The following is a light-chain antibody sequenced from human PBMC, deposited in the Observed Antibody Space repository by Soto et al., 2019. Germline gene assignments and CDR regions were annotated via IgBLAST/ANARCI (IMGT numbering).Light chain of an antibody. CDR1: QSVSSN. V-gene: IGKV3-15*01. J-gene: IGKJ2*01. Sequence: EVVMTQSPATLSLSPGERATLSCRASQSVSSNLVWYQQKPGQAPRLLIYDSSTRATGIPARFSGSGSGTEFTLTISSLQSEDFALYFCQQCNNWPYTFGPGTKLEIK. CDR2: DSS. CDR3: QQCNNWPYT.